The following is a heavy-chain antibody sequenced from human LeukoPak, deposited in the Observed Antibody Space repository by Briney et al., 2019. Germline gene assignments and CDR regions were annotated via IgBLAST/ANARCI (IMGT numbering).Heavy chain of an antibody. D-gene: IGHD1-20*01. CDR2: INSDGSST. V-gene: IGHV3-74*01. CDR3: ARDITGTTKYYYYYGMDV. CDR1: GFTFSSYW. J-gene: IGHJ6*02. Sequence: PGGSLRLSCAASGFTFSSYWMHWVRQAPGKGLVWVSRINSDGSSTSYADSVKGRLTISRDNAKNTLYLQMNSLRAEDTAVYYCARDITGTTKYYYYYGMDVWGQGTTVTVSS.